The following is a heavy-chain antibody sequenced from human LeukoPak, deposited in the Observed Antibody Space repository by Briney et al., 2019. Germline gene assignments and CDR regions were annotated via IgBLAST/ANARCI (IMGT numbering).Heavy chain of an antibody. J-gene: IGHJ4*02. Sequence: GGSLRLSCAASGFTFDDYAMQWARQAPGKGLEWVSLISGDGGGTFYADSVKGRFTISRDNSRNSLYLQMNSLRTEDTAFYYCAKDLNGVVGASIDWGQGTLVTVSS. CDR2: ISGDGGGT. D-gene: IGHD1-26*01. V-gene: IGHV3-43*02. CDR1: GFTFDDYA. CDR3: AKDLNGVVGASID.